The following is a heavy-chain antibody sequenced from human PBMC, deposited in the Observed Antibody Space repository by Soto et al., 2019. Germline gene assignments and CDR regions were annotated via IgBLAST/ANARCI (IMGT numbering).Heavy chain of an antibody. J-gene: IGHJ3*02. Sequence: QVQLVESGGGVVQPGRSLRLSCAASGFTFSSYGMHWVRQAPGKGLEWVAVISYDGSNKYYADSVKGRFTISRDNSKNTLYLQMNSLRAEDTAVYYCAKGKGIAARLAAFDIWGQGTMVPVSS. V-gene: IGHV3-30*18. D-gene: IGHD6-6*01. CDR1: GFTFSSYG. CDR2: ISYDGSNK. CDR3: AKGKGIAARLAAFDI.